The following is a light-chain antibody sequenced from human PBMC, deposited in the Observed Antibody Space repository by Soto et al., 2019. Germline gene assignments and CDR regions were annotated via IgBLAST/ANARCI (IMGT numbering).Light chain of an antibody. V-gene: IGLV2-11*01. CDR1: RSDVGGYNY. J-gene: IGLJ1*01. CDR2: DVS. CDR3: CSYAGSYTRV. Sequence: QSALTQPRSVSGSPGQSVTISCTGTRSDVGGYNYVSWYRQHPGKAPKLMIYDVSKRPSGVPDRFSGSKSGNTASLTISGLQAEDEADYYCCSYAGSYTRVFVTGTKLTVL.